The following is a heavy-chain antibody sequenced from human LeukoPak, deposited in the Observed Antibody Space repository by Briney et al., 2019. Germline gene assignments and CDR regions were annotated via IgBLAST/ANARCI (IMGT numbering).Heavy chain of an antibody. CDR2: ISGSGGST. V-gene: IGHV3-23*01. J-gene: IGHJ4*02. D-gene: IGHD5-18*01. CDR1: GFTFSSYD. Sequence: PGGSLRLSCAASGFTFSSYDMSWVRQAPGKGLEWVSAISGSGGSTYYADSVKGRLSISRDNSKTTLYLQMNSLRAEDTAVYYCAKPTGVGYSYGYGGSPFDYWGQGTLVTVSS. CDR3: AKPTGVGYSYGYGGSPFDY.